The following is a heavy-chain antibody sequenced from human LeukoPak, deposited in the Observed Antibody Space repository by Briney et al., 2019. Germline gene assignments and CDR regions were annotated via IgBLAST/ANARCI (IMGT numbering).Heavy chain of an antibody. CDR1: GFTFSGYA. Sequence: GGSLRLSCAASGFTFSGYAMSWVRQAPGKGLEWVSAISGSGGSTYYADSVKGRFTISRDNSKNTLYLQMNSLRAEDTAVYYCATYYYDSSGYGPFDYWGQGTLVTVSS. J-gene: IGHJ4*02. CDR2: ISGSGGST. CDR3: ATYYYDSSGYGPFDY. V-gene: IGHV3-23*01. D-gene: IGHD3-22*01.